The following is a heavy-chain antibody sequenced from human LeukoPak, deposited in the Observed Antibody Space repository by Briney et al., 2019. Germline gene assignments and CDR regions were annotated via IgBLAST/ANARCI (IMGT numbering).Heavy chain of an antibody. CDR2: IKDGGTTT. CDR1: GSTFSSYW. Sequence: GGSLRLSCAASGSTFSSYWIHWVRQVPGKGLEWVSRIKDGGTTTDYADSVRGRFTISRDDAKNTLYLQMNSLRAEDTAVYYCTTIRPGYWGQGTLVTVSP. CDR3: TTIRPGY. J-gene: IGHJ4*02. V-gene: IGHV3-74*01. D-gene: IGHD5-12*01.